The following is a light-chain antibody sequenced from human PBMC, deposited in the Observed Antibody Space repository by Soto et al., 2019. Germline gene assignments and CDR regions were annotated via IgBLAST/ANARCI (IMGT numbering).Light chain of an antibody. CDR2: GAS. CDR3: QQRSNGLT. Sequence: EIVLTQSPGTLSLSPGERATLSCRASQSVSNNYLAWYQQKPGQAPRLLIYGASNRATGIPARFSGSGSGTDFILIISGLEPEDSAVYYCQQRSNGLTFGGGTKVDIK. V-gene: IGKV3-11*01. J-gene: IGKJ4*01. CDR1: QSVSNNY.